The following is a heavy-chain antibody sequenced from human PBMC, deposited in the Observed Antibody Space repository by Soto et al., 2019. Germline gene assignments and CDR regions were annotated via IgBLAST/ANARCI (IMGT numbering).Heavy chain of an antibody. CDR2: IWYDGSNE. D-gene: IGHD6-19*01. CDR1: GFTFSGYG. Sequence: QVQLVECGGGVVQPGRSLRLSCAASGFTFSGYGMHWVRQAPGKGLEWVAVIWYDGSNENYADTVKGRFTISRDNSKNTLYLQMNSLRAEDTAVYYCARRFSSGWYADYWGQGTLVTVSS. V-gene: IGHV3-33*01. CDR3: ARRFSSGWYADY. J-gene: IGHJ4*02.